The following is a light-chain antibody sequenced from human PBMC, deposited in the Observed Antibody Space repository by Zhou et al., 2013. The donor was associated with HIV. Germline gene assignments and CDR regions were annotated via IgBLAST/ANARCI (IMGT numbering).Light chain of an antibody. CDR2: DSS. CDR1: QSVDGH. J-gene: IGKJ5*01. V-gene: IGKV3-15*01. CDR3: QKYGGSPPIT. Sequence: EVVMTQSPATLSVSPGERATLSCRASQSVDGHLAWYQQRPGQAPRLLIYDSSSRATGCPARFSGGGSGTEFTLTISSLESEDFAVYYCQKYGGSPPITFGQGTRLEIK.